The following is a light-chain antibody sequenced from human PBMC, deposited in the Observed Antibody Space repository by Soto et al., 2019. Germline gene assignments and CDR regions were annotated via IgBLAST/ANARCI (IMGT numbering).Light chain of an antibody. J-gene: IGLJ1*01. CDR1: SSDVGGYNY. CDR3: SSYAGSNIV. Sequence: ISCTGTSSDVGGYNYVSWYQQHPGKAPKLMIYEVSKRPSGVPDRFSGSKSGNTASLTVFGLQAEDEADYYCSSYAGSNIVFGTGTKVTVL. CDR2: EVS. V-gene: IGLV2-8*01.